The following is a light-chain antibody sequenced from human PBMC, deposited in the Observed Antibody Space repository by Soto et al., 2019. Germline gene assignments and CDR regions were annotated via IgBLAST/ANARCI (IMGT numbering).Light chain of an antibody. Sequence: EIVLTQSPGTLSLSPGERATLSCRVSQSVSSSYLAWYQQKPGQAPRLLIYGASSRATGIPDRFSGSGSGTDFTLTISRLEPEDFAVYYCQQRSNWPPTFGQGTRLEIK. CDR1: QSVSSSY. CDR2: GAS. CDR3: QQRSNWPPT. V-gene: IGKV3D-20*02. J-gene: IGKJ5*01.